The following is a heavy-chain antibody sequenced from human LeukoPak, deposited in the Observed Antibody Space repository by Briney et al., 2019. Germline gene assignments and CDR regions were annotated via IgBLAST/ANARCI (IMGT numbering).Heavy chain of an antibody. Sequence: PSETLSLTCAVYGGSFSGYYWSWIRQPPGKGLKWFGEINHSGSTNYNPSLKSRVTISVDTSKNQFSLKLSSVTAADTAVYYCARGSRTMIVVVYRSGWFDPWGQGTLVTVSS. D-gene: IGHD3-22*01. CDR3: ARGSRTMIVVVYRSGWFDP. CDR1: GGSFSGYY. CDR2: INHSGST. V-gene: IGHV4-34*01. J-gene: IGHJ5*02.